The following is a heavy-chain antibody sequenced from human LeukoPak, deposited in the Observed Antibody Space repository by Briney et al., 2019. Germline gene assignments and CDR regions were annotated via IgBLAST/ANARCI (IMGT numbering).Heavy chain of an antibody. Sequence: KPSETLSLTCTVSGGSISSYYWSWIRQPPGKGLERIGYISYSGSTNFNPSLKSRVTISVDTSKNQFSLKLSSVTAADTAVYYCAREGTAGTNLNWFDPWGQGTLVTVSS. CDR3: AREGTAGTNLNWFDP. CDR2: ISYSGST. CDR1: GGSISSYY. D-gene: IGHD1-1*01. J-gene: IGHJ5*02. V-gene: IGHV4-59*01.